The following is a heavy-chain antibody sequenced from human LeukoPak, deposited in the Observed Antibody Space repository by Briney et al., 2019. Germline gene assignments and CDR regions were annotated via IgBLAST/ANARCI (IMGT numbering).Heavy chain of an antibody. CDR3: ARAWGTGDWNYRGGSEFDY. Sequence: SETLSLTCTVSGGSISSGGYYWSWIRQPPGKGLEWIGYIYHSGSTYYNPSLKSRVTISVDRSRNQFSLKLSSVTAADTAVYYCARAWGTGDWNYRGGSEFDYWGQGTLVTVSS. D-gene: IGHD1-7*01. CDR1: GGSISSGGYY. V-gene: IGHV4-30-2*01. CDR2: IYHSGST. J-gene: IGHJ4*02.